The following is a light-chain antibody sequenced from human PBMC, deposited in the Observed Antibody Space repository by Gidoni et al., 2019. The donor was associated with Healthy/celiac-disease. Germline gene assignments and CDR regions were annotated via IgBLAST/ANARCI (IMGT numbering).Light chain of an antibody. V-gene: IGKV3-20*01. CDR2: GAS. CDR3: QQYGSSPAT. CDR1: QSVSSSY. J-gene: IGKJ4*01. Sequence: EIVLTQSPGTLSLSPGERATLSCRARQSVSSSYLAWYQQKPGQAHRLLIYGASSRATGIPDRFSGSGSGTDFTLTISRLEPEDFAVYSCQQYGSSPATFGGGTKVEIK.